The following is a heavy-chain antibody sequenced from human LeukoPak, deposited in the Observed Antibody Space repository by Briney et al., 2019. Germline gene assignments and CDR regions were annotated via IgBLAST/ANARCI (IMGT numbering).Heavy chain of an antibody. J-gene: IGHJ4*02. Sequence: ASVKVSSEPSGDTFPSYYMHCVRQAPGQGVEWMGVINPSGGDTNSAQKLQGRVTMTRDTSTRTVYMEMSSLRSEDTAVYYCAREGAYGAYGFDYWGQGTLITVSS. CDR1: GDTFPSYY. D-gene: IGHD4-17*01. CDR3: AREGAYGAYGFDY. CDR2: INPSGGDT. V-gene: IGHV1-46*04.